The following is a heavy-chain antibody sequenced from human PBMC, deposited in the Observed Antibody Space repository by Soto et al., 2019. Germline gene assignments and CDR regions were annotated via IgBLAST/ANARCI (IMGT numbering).Heavy chain of an antibody. J-gene: IGHJ3*02. CDR3: ARGHRAAAGTRKAFDI. CDR1: GGSFSGYY. CDR2: INHSEST. D-gene: IGHD6-13*01. Sequence: SETLSLTCAVYGGSFSGYYWSWIRQPPGKGLEWIGEINHSESTNYNPSLKSRVTISLDTSKNQFSLNLSSVTAADTAVYYCARGHRAAAGTRKAFDIWGQGTMVTVSS. V-gene: IGHV4-34*01.